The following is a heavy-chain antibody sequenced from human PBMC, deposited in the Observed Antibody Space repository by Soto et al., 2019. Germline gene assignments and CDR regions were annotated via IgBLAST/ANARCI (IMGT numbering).Heavy chain of an antibody. CDR3: SRVSGYSYGYSFGMDV. CDR1: GFTFGDYA. D-gene: IGHD5-18*01. J-gene: IGHJ6*02. CDR2: IRTKAYGGAP. Sequence: PGGSLRLSCLGSGFTFGDYAVSWVRQAPGKGLEWVSFIRTKAYGGAPDYAASVKGRFTLSRDDSKSIVYLQMHSLQTEDTAVYFCSRVSGYSYGYSFGMDVWGQGTTVTVSS. V-gene: IGHV3-49*04.